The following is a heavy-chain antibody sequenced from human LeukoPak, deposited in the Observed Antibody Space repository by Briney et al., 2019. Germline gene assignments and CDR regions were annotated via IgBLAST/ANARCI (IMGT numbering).Heavy chain of an antibody. Sequence: GGPLRLSCAASGFTFSSYAMSWVRQAPGKGLEWVSAISGSGGSTYYADSVKGRFTISRDNSKNTLYLQMNSLRAEDTAVYYCAKGMGLLWFGEFVDYWGQGTLVTVSS. V-gene: IGHV3-23*01. CDR3: AKGMGLLWFGEFVDY. CDR2: ISGSGGST. CDR1: GFTFSSYA. D-gene: IGHD3-10*01. J-gene: IGHJ4*02.